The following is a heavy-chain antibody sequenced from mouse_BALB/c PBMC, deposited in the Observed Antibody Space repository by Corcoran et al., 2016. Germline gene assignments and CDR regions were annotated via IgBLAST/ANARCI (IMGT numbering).Heavy chain of an antibody. Sequence: QVTLKESGPGILQPSPTLSLTCSFSGFSLSHSGMGVGWIRQPSGEGLEWLADIWWDDNKYSNPSLKSRRTISKDTSSKQGFLKITSVDTADSVTYHCARREDYDAIDYWGQGTSVTVSS. V-gene: IGHV8-5*01. CDR2: IWWDDNK. J-gene: IGHJ4*01. CDR1: GFSLSHSGMG. CDR3: ARREDYDAIDY.